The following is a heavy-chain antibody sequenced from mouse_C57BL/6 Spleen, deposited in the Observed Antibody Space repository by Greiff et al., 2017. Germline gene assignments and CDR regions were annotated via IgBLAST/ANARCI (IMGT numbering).Heavy chain of an antibody. J-gene: IGHJ2*01. Sequence: QVQLKQPGTELVKPGASVKLSCKASGYTFTSYWMHWVKQRPGQGLEWIGNINPSNGGTNYNEKFKSKATLTVDKSASTAYMQLSSLTSEDSAVYYCARSGGLRRGHYFDYWGQGTTRTVSS. D-gene: IGHD2-4*01. CDR2: INPSNGGT. V-gene: IGHV1-53*01. CDR3: ARSGGLRRGHYFDY. CDR1: GYTFTSYW.